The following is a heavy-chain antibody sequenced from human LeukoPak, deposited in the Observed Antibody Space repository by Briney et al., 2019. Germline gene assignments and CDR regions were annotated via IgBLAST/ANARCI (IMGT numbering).Heavy chain of an antibody. D-gene: IGHD6-13*01. CDR2: ISGSGGST. Sequence: GGSLRLSCAASGLTFSSYAMSWVRQAPGKGLEWVSAISGSGGSTYYADSVKGRFTISRDNSKNTLYLQMNSLRAEDTAVYYCAKSEAAAGYFDYWGQGTLVTVSS. CDR3: AKSEAAAGYFDY. J-gene: IGHJ4*02. V-gene: IGHV3-23*01. CDR1: GLTFSSYA.